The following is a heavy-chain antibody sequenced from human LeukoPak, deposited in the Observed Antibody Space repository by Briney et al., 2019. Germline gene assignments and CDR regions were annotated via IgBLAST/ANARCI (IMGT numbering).Heavy chain of an antibody. V-gene: IGHV1-24*01. D-gene: IGHD3-22*01. CDR3: ATGDYYDSSPLEY. CDR2: FGPEDGET. J-gene: IGHJ4*02. Sequence: GASVKVSCKVSGYTLTELSMHWVRQAPGKGLEWMGGFGPEDGETIYAQKFQGRVTMTEDTTTDTAYMELSSLRSEDTAVYYCATGDYYDSSPLEYWGQGTLVTVSS. CDR1: GYTLTELS.